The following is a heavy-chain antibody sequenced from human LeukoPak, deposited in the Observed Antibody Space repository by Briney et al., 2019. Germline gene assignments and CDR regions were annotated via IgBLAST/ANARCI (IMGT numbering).Heavy chain of an antibody. CDR3: AKRKGIAAAVDFDY. CDR1: GFTFSSYA. J-gene: IGHJ4*02. V-gene: IGHV3-23*01. Sequence: GGSLRLSCAASGFTFSSYAMSWVRQAPGKGLEWASAISGSGGSTYYADSVKGRFTISRGNSKNTLYLQMNSLRAEDAAVYYCAKRKGIAAAVDFDYWGQGTLVTVSS. D-gene: IGHD6-13*01. CDR2: ISGSGGST.